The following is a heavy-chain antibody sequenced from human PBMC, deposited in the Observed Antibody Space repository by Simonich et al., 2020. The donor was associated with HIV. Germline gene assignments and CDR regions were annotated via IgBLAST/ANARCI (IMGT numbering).Heavy chain of an antibody. CDR1: GYRFTGFY. CDR3: ASGMMGFDY. CDR2: INPNMVGT. J-gene: IGHJ4*02. D-gene: IGHD3-16*01. V-gene: IGHV1-2*06. Sequence: QVQLVQSGAEVKKPGASVKVSCKASGYRFTGFYMHWVRQAPGQGLEWLGRINPNMVGTDYAHNVQGRVTLTSDTAISTAYMELRGLRSDDTAVYYCASGMMGFDYWGQGTLVTVSS.